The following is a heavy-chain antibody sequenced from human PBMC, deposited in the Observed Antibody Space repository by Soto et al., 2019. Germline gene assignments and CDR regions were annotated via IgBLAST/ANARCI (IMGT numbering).Heavy chain of an antibody. CDR2: IYYSGST. CDR3: AGEYYDFWSGYYTGIRWFDP. Sequence: SETLSLTCTVSGGSISSYYWSWIRQPPGKGLEWIGYIYYSGSTNYNPSLKSRVTISVDTSKNQFSLKLSSVTAADTAVYYCAGEYYDFWSGYYTGIRWFDPWGQGTLVTVSS. J-gene: IGHJ5*02. V-gene: IGHV4-59*01. D-gene: IGHD3-3*01. CDR1: GGSISSYY.